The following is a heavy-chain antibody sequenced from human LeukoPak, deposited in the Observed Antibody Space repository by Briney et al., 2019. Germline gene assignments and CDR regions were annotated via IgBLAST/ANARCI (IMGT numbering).Heavy chain of an antibody. Sequence: GGSLRLSCAXSXXTXSDYYMSWIXQAPGKGLXWVSYISSSGSTIYYADSVKGRFTISRDNAKNSLYLQMNSLRAEDTAVYYCARGAVVVPAAIWGQGTLVTVSS. CDR3: ARGAVVVPAAI. CDR1: XXTXSDYY. D-gene: IGHD2-2*01. V-gene: IGHV3-11*01. J-gene: IGHJ4*02. CDR2: ISSSGSTI.